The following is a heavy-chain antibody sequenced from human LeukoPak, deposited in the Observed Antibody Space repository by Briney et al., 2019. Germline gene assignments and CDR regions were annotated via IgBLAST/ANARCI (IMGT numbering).Heavy chain of an antibody. CDR1: GYTLTELS. D-gene: IGHD2-15*01. CDR2: FDPEDGET. V-gene: IGHV1-24*01. CDR3: ARDEMVCSGGSCYLPRWVWDAFDI. J-gene: IGHJ3*02. Sequence: ASVTVSCKVSGYTLTELSMHWVRQAPGKGLEWMGGFDPEDGETIYAQKFQGRVTMTEDTSTDTAYMELSSLRSEDTAAYYCARDEMVCSGGSCYLPRWVWDAFDIWGQGTMVTVSS.